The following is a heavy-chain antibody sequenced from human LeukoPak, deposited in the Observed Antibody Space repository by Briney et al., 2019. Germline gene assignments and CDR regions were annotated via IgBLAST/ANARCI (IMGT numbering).Heavy chain of an antibody. Sequence: PAGSLSLSCAASGFTFNDHAMYWVRQAPGKGLEWVSGINWNSDNIGYADSVKGRFTISRDDAKRSLFLQMNSLRTEDTALYYCARASYYFDTTGLGAVDIWGQGTMVTVSS. CDR2: INWNSDNI. CDR3: ARASYYFDTTGLGAVDI. V-gene: IGHV3-9*01. CDR1: GFTFNDHA. D-gene: IGHD3-22*01. J-gene: IGHJ3*02.